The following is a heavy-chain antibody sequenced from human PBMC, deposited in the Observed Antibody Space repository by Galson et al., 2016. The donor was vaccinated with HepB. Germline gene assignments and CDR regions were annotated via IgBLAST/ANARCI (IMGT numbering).Heavy chain of an antibody. CDR2: INSDGTIS. D-gene: IGHD4-23*01. CDR3: VRDHSVVPTTAYNWFDP. V-gene: IGHV3-74*01. CDR1: GFAFSSHW. Sequence: SLRLSCAASGFAFSSHWMHWVRQDLGKGLVWVSRINSDGTISNYADSVTGRFTISRDNAKNTLYLQMNSLRAGDTAVYFCVRDHSVVPTTAYNWFDPWGRGTLVTVSS. J-gene: IGHJ5*02.